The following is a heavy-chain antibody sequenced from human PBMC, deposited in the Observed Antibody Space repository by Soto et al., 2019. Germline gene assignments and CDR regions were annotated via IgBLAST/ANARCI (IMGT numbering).Heavy chain of an antibody. CDR2: ISYDGSNK. D-gene: IGHD4-4*01. Sequence: QVQLVESGGGVVQPGRSLRLSCAASGFTFSSYGMHWVRQAPGKGLEWVAVISYDGSNKYYADSVKGRFTISRDNSKNTLYLQMNSLRAEDTAVYYCARASSMDVWGQGTTVTVSS. CDR1: GFTFSSYG. V-gene: IGHV3-30*03. J-gene: IGHJ6*02. CDR3: ARASSMDV.